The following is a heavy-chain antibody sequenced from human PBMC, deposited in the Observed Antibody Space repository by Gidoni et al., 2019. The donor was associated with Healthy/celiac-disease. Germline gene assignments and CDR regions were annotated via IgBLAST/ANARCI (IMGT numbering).Heavy chain of an antibody. J-gene: IGHJ3*02. CDR1: GGSIRSSSYY. V-gene: IGHV4-39*07. CDR3: ARDQGKLWPYAFDI. CDR2: IYYSGST. Sequence: QLQLQESGPGLVKPSETLSLTCTVSGGSIRSSSYYWGWIRPPPGKGLEWIGSIYYSGSTYYNPALKSRVTISVDTSKNQFSLKMSSVTAADTAVYYCARDQGKLWPYAFDIWGQGTMVTVSS. D-gene: IGHD2-21*01.